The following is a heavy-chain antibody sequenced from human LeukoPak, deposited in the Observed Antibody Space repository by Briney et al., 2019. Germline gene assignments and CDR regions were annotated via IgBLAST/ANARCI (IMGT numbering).Heavy chain of an antibody. J-gene: IGHJ5*02. Sequence: SETLSLTCAVYGGSFSGYYWSWIRQPPGKGLEWIGEINHSGSTNYNPSLKSRVTISVDTPKNQFSLKLSSVTAADTAVYYCARGPNWFDPWGQGTLVTVSS. CDR1: GGSFSGYY. V-gene: IGHV4-34*01. CDR3: ARGPNWFDP. CDR2: INHSGST.